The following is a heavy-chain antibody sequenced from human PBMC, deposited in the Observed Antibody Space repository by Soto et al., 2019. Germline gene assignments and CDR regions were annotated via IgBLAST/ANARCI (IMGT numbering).Heavy chain of an antibody. CDR3: ARRIAAAGTKYFQH. Sequence: SETLSLTCTVSGGSISSGGYYWSWLRQHPGKGLEWIGYIFDSGTTYYNPSLKSRVTISVDTSKNQFSLKLSSVTAADTAVYYCARRIAAAGTKYFQHWGQGTLVTVSS. V-gene: IGHV4-31*03. J-gene: IGHJ1*01. CDR2: IFDSGTT. CDR1: GGSISSGGYY. D-gene: IGHD6-13*01.